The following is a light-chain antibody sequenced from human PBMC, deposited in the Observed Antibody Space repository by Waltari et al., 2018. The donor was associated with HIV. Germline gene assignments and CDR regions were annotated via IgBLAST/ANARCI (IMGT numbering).Light chain of an antibody. Sequence: QSVLTQPPSVSGPPGQRVTISCTGSSSNVGAGYDVHWYQQLPGTAPKLLIYGNSNRPSGVPDRFSGSKSGTSASLAITGLQPDDETDYYCQSYDSSLSNWVFGGGTKVTVL. CDR1: SSNVGAGYD. V-gene: IGLV1-40*01. J-gene: IGLJ3*02. CDR2: GNS. CDR3: QSYDSSLSNWV.